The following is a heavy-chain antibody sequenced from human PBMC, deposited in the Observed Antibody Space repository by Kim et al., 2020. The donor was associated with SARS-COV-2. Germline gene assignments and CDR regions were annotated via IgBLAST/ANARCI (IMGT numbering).Heavy chain of an antibody. CDR2: GSLK. Sequence: GSLKDVVDSVKGRFTISRDNAKNSLSLLMNSLRPEDTAVYFCARGWMPDYWGQGTLVTVSS. CDR3: ARGWMPDY. J-gene: IGHJ4*02. D-gene: IGHD5-12*01. V-gene: IGHV3-7*04.